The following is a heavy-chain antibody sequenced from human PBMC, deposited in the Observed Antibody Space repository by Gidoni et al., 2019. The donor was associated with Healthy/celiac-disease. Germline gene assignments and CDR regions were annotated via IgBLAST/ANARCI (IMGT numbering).Heavy chain of an antibody. Sequence: STYYNPSLKSRVTISVDTSKNQFSLKLSSVTAADTAVYYCARGSRGSGSDWFDPWGQGTLVTVSS. CDR3: ARGSRGSGSDWFDP. J-gene: IGHJ5*02. V-gene: IGHV4-30-2*04. CDR2: ST. D-gene: IGHD3-10*01.